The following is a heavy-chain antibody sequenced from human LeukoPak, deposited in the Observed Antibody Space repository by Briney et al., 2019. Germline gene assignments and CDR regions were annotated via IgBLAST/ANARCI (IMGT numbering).Heavy chain of an antibody. CDR3: ARGTVRGYYFDY. Sequence: PSETLSLTCTVSGGSISSYYWSWIRQPPGKGLEWIGYIYYSGSTNYNPSLKSRVTISVDTSKNQFSLKLSSVTAADTAVYYCARGTVRGYYFDYWGQGTLVTVSS. CDR2: IYYSGST. J-gene: IGHJ4*02. D-gene: IGHD2-15*01. CDR1: GGSISSYY. V-gene: IGHV4-59*01.